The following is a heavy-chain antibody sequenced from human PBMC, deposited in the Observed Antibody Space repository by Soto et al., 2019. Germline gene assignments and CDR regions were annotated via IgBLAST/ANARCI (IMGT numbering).Heavy chain of an antibody. CDR3: ARGRQITYYDYIWGSYRYPYFDY. Sequence: SETLSLTCAVYGGSFSGYYWSWIRQPPGKGLEWIGEINHSGSTNYNPSLKSRVTISVDTSKNQFSLKLSSVTAADTAVYYCARGRQITYYDYIWGSYRYPYFDYWGQGTLVTVSS. CDR1: GGSFSGYY. J-gene: IGHJ4*02. D-gene: IGHD3-16*02. CDR2: INHSGST. V-gene: IGHV4-34*01.